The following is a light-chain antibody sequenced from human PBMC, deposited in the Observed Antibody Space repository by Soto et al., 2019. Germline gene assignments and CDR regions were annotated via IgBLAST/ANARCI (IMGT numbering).Light chain of an antibody. V-gene: IGLV2-11*01. CDR2: DVS. Sequence: QSALTQPRSGSGSPGQSVTISCTGTSSDVGGYNYVSWYQQHPGKAPKVMIYDVSERPSGVPDRFSGSKSGNTASLTISGLQAEDEADYCCSYAGSPRYVFGTGTKVTVL. J-gene: IGLJ1*01. CDR1: SSDVGGYNY. CDR3: CSYAGSPRYV.